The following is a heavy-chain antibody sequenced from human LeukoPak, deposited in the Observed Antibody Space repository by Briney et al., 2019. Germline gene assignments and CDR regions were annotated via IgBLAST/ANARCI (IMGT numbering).Heavy chain of an antibody. V-gene: IGHV3-21*01. Sequence: PGGSLRLSCVASAFIFSDYGMHWVRQAPGRGLEWVSSISGSSTYIYYADSVKGRFTISRDNSKNTLYLQMNSLRAEDTAVYYCARDESFGEMATYAFDIWGQGTMVTVSS. CDR1: AFIFSDYG. D-gene: IGHD5-24*01. CDR3: ARDESFGEMATYAFDI. J-gene: IGHJ3*02. CDR2: ISGSSTYI.